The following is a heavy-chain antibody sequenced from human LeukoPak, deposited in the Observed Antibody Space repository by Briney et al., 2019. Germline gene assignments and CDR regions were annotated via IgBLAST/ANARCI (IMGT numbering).Heavy chain of an antibody. CDR3: ERNRAVALQDY. J-gene: IGHJ4*02. V-gene: IGHV4-34*01. CDR1: GGSFSGYY. CDR2: INHSGST. Sequence: SETLSLTCAVYGGSFSGYYWSWIRQPPGKGLEWIGEINHSGSTNYNPSLKSRVTISVDTYKNQFSLKLSSVTAADTAVYYCERNRAVALQDYWGQGTLVTVSS. D-gene: IGHD6-19*01.